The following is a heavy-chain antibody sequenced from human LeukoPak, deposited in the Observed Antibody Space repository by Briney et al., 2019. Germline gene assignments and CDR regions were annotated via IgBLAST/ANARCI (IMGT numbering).Heavy chain of an antibody. V-gene: IGHV1-2*02. Sequence: ASVKVSCKASGYTFTGYYMHWVRQAPGQGLEWMGWINPNSGGTNYAQKFQGRVTMTRDTSISTAYMELSRLRSDYTAVYYCARDMRDGFNWFDPWGQGTLVTVSS. D-gene: IGHD5-24*01. CDR1: GYTFTGYY. J-gene: IGHJ5*02. CDR3: ARDMRDGFNWFDP. CDR2: INPNSGGT.